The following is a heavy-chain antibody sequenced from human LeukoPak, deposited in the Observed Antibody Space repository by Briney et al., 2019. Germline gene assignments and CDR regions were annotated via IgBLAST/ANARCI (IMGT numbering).Heavy chain of an antibody. CDR1: GYNFNRYS. D-gene: IGHD5-18*01. CDR3: ARVSDTSMVTPGFDS. J-gene: IGHJ4*02. V-gene: IGHV1-18*01. CDR2: VSTSNGAT. Sequence: ASVKVSCKTSGYNFNRYSITWVRQAPGQGLEWMGWVSTSNGATNYAEKFQGGVTMTTEKVTKTAYLELRRLTSGDTAMYFCARVSDTSMVTPGFDSWGQGTLVTVS.